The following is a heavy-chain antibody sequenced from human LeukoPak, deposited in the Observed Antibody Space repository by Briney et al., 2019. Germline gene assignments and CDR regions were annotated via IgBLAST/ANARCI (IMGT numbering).Heavy chain of an antibody. Sequence: PSETLSLTCTVSGGSISSYYWSWIRQPPGKGLEWIGYIYYSGSTNYNPSLKSRVTISVDTSKNQFSLKLSSVTAADTAVYYCARPHLSAFDIWGQGTMATVSS. J-gene: IGHJ3*02. CDR2: IYYSGST. CDR3: ARPHLSAFDI. D-gene: IGHD2/OR15-2a*01. V-gene: IGHV4-59*08. CDR1: GGSISSYY.